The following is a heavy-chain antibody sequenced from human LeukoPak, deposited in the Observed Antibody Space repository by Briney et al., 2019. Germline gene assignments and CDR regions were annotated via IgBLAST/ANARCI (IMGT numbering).Heavy chain of an antibody. CDR1: GFTFRSHW. V-gene: IGHV3-74*01. CDR2: INADGSDT. CDR3: ARGLGITGTTSNFDY. Sequence: PGGSLRLSCAASGFTFRSHWMHWVRQAPGKGLVWVSRINADGSDTSYADSVKGRFTISRDNSKNTLYLQMNSLRAEDTAVYYCARGLGITGTTSNFDYWGQGTLVTVSS. D-gene: IGHD1-20*01. J-gene: IGHJ4*02.